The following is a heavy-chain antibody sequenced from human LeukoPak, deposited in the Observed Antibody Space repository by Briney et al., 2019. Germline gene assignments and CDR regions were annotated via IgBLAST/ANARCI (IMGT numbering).Heavy chain of an antibody. D-gene: IGHD1-26*01. CDR3: AKGIESSGTYYTSFDY. CDR1: GFTFNNYA. J-gene: IGHJ4*02. CDR2: ISGSGGAT. V-gene: IGHV3-23*01. Sequence: QAGGSLRLSCEASGFTFNNYAMTWVRQAPGKGLECVSGISGSGGATKYADSVEGRFTISRDNAKNTLYLQMNSLRAEDTAIYYCAKGIESSGTYYTSFDYWGQGTLVTVSS.